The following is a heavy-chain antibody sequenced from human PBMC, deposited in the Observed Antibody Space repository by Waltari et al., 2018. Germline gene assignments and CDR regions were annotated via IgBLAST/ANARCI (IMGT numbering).Heavy chain of an antibody. J-gene: IGHJ3*02. CDR1: GGSYSGYY. V-gene: IGHV4-34*01. D-gene: IGHD1-26*01. CDR3: ARHLRYSGSYYHAFDI. CDR2: INHSGST. Sequence: QVQLQQWGAGLLKPSETLSLTCAVHGGSYSGYYWSWTRQPPGKGLEWIGEINHSGSTNYNPSLKSRVTISVDTSKNQFSLKLSSVTAADTAVYYCARHLRYSGSYYHAFDIWGQGTMVTVSS.